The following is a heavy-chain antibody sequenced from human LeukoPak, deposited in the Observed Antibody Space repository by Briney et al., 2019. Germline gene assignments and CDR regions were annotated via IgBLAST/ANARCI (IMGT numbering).Heavy chain of an antibody. J-gene: IGHJ3*01. V-gene: IGHV3-74*01. CDR1: GFTFNTYW. CDR3: VREAGGTYAFDV. Sequence: GGSLRLSCAASGFTFNTYWMHWVRQGPGKGLVWVSHIDGGGSRASYADSVKGRFTISRDNAKNTLYLQMNSPRPEDTAVYFCVREAGGTYAFDVWGQGTMVTVSS. D-gene: IGHD3-16*01. CDR2: IDGGGSRA.